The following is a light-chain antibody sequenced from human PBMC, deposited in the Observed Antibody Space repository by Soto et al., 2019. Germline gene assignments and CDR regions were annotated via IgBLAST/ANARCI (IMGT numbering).Light chain of an antibody. CDR2: AAS. CDR3: QQSYSTSWT. V-gene: IGKV1-39*01. J-gene: IGKJ1*01. CDR1: QSISSY. Sequence: DIQMTQSPSSLSASVGDRVTITCRASQSISSYLNWYQQKPGKAPKLLIYAASSLQSGVPSRFSGSGSRTDFTLTISSLQPEDFVTYYCQQSYSTSWTFGQGTKVEIK.